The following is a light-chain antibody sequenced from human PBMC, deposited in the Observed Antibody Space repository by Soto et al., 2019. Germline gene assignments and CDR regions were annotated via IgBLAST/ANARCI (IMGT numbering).Light chain of an antibody. J-gene: IGKJ4*01. Sequence: EVVMTQSPATLSVSPVERATLSCRASQSVSSDLAWYQHKPGQAPRLLIYGASSRATGIPVRFSGSGSGTEFTLTISSLQSEDVAVYYCQHYKNRPLTFGGGTKVEIK. CDR3: QHYKNRPLT. CDR1: QSVSSD. CDR2: GAS. V-gene: IGKV3-15*01.